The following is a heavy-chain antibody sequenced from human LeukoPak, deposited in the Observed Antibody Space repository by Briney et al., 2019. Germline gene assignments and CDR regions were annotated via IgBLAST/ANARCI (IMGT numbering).Heavy chain of an antibody. Sequence: GGSLRLSCAASGFTFSSYGMSWVRQAPGKGLEWVSAISGSGGSTYYADSVKGRFTISRDNSKNTLYLQMNSLRAEDTAVYYCAKVDGVVPAAIDPIDYWGQGTLVTVSS. D-gene: IGHD2-2*01. J-gene: IGHJ4*02. V-gene: IGHV3-23*01. CDR1: GFTFSSYG. CDR3: AKVDGVVPAAIDPIDY. CDR2: ISGSGGST.